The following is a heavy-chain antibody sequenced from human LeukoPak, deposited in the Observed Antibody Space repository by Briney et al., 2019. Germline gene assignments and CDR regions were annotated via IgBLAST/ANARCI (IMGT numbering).Heavy chain of an antibody. Sequence: SVKVSCKASGGTFSSYAISWVRQAPGQGLEWMGRIIPILGIANYAQKLQGRVTITADKSTSTAYMELSSLRSEDTAVYYCARDHGTYDYVWGSYRSADYWGQGTLVTVSS. D-gene: IGHD3-16*02. V-gene: IGHV1-69*04. J-gene: IGHJ4*02. CDR3: ARDHGTYDYVWGSYRSADY. CDR2: IIPILGIA. CDR1: GGTFSSYA.